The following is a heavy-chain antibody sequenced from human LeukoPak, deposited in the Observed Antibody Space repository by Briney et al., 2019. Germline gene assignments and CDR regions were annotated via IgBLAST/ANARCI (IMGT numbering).Heavy chain of an antibody. CDR2: IYYSGST. V-gene: IGHV4-39*01. J-gene: IGHJ5*02. D-gene: IGHD6-19*01. CDR3: ARHDMEQWLGLKTNWFDP. CDR1: GGSFSSYY. Sequence: SETLSLTCAVYGGSFSSYYWGWIRQPPGKGLEWIGSIYYSGSTYYNPSLKSRVTISVDTSKNQFSLKLSSVTAADTAVYYCARHDMEQWLGLKTNWFDPWGQGTLVTVSS.